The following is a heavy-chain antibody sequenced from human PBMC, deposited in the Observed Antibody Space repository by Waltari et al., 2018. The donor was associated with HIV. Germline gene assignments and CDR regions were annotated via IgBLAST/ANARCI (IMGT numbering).Heavy chain of an antibody. CDR3: ARDDYGMDV. J-gene: IGHJ6*02. CDR1: GFTFRSYS. CDR2: ISSSSSTI. Sequence: EVQLVESGGGLVQPGGSLSLSCAASGFTFRSYSINWVRQAPGKGLEWVSYISSSSSTIYYADSVKGRFTISRDNAKNSLYLQMNSLRAEDTAVYYCARDDYGMDVWGQGTTVTVSS. V-gene: IGHV3-48*04.